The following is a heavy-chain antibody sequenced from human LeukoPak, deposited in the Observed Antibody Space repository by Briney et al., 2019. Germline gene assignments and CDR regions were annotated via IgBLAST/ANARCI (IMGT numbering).Heavy chain of an antibody. J-gene: IGHJ4*02. V-gene: IGHV1-2*04. CDR3: ANSGYYWGFDY. CDR1: GYMFTGFH. D-gene: IGHD5-12*01. Sequence: DSVTVSCTASGYMFTGFHLHWLRQAPGQGLEWMGWINTNSGEPHLTNRFHALFTLTRDTSISTAHMELTRLTSDVSAVYYCANSGYYWGFDYWGQGTLVTVSS. CDR2: INTNSGEP.